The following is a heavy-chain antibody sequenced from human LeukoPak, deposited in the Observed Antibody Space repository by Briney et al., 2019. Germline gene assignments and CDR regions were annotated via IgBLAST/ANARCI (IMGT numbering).Heavy chain of an antibody. CDR2: INDDTP. Sequence: GGSLRLSCAASGFTFSSYWMSWVRQAPGKGLEWVSAINDDTPYYADSVKGRFTISRDNSKNTLYLQMNSLRAEDTAVYYCAKGARPYYYYYMDVWGKGTTVTVSS. CDR1: GFTFSSYW. J-gene: IGHJ6*03. V-gene: IGHV3-23*01. CDR3: AKGARPYYYYYMDV.